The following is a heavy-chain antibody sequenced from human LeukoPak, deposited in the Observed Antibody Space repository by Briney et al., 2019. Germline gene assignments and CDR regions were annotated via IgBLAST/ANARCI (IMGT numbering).Heavy chain of an antibody. CDR2: IYSSGST. CDR1: GYSISSGYY. D-gene: IGHD3-9*01. CDR3: ARKTGDTLTGYPIDI. Sequence: SETLSLTCTVSGYSISSGYYWSWIRQPAGKGLEWIGRIYSSGSTDYNPSLKSRVTMSVDTSKNKFSLKLSSVTAADTAVYYCARKTGDTLTGYPIDIWGQGTMVTVSS. J-gene: IGHJ3*02. V-gene: IGHV4-4*07.